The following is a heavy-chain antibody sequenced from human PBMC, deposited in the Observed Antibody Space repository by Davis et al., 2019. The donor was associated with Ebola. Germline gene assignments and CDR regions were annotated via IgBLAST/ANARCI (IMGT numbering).Heavy chain of an antibody. V-gene: IGHV4-59*01. J-gene: IGHJ3*02. CDR3: ARVKYSSSSTVGAHDAFDI. CDR1: GGSISSYY. D-gene: IGHD6-6*01. CDR2: IYYSGST. Sequence: PSETLSLTCTVSGGSISSYYWSWIRQPPGKGLEWIGYIYYSGSTNYNPSLKSRVTISVDTSKNQFSLKLSSVTAADTAVYYCARVKYSSSSTVGAHDAFDIWGQGTMVTVSS.